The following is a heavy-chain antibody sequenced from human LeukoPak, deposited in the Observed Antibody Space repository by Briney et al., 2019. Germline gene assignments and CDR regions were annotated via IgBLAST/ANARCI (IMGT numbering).Heavy chain of an antibody. CDR3: ARDPTGAADNWFDP. D-gene: IGHD1-14*01. V-gene: IGHV3-11*01. CDR1: GFTFSDYY. J-gene: IGHJ5*02. CDR2: ISSSGSTI. Sequence: GGSLRLSCAASGFTFSDYYMSWIRQAPGKGLEWVSYISSSGSTIYYADSVKGRFTISRDNAKNSLYLQMNSLRAEDTAVYYCARDPTGAADNWFDPWGQGTLVTVSS.